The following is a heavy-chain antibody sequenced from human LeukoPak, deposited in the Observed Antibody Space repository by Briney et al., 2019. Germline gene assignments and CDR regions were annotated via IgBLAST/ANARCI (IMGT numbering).Heavy chain of an antibody. CDR2: VFTSWCT. D-gene: IGHD4-17*01. Sequence: SEPLSLTCTVSGGPISGYYWSWIRQPAGKGLEWIGRVFTSWCTNYNPSVRSRVTISIDKSKNEFYLNLNSVTATDTALYYCARERATVTTELDCWGQGILVTVSS. V-gene: IGHV4-4*07. J-gene: IGHJ4*02. CDR1: GGPISGYY. CDR3: ARERATVTTELDC.